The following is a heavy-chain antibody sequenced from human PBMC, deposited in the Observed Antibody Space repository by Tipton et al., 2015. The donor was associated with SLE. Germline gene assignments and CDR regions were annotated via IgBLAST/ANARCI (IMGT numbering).Heavy chain of an antibody. CDR2: INHSGST. Sequence: GLVKPSETLSLTCAAYGGSFSGYYWSWIRQPPGKGLEWIGEINHSGSTNYNPSLKSRVTISVDTSKNQFSLKLSSVTAEDTAVYYCARDRDLGYWGQGTLVTVSS. J-gene: IGHJ4*02. D-gene: IGHD5-24*01. CDR3: ARDRDLGY. V-gene: IGHV4-34*01. CDR1: GGSFSGYY.